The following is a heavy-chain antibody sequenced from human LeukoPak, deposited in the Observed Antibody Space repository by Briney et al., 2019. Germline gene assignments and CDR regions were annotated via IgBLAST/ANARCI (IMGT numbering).Heavy chain of an antibody. CDR2: IYYSVST. J-gene: IGHJ4*02. V-gene: IGHV4-59*01. D-gene: IGHD6-13*01. CDR3: ARGWIAAAGPFFDY. Sequence: PSETLSLTCTVSGGSIRSYYWSWIRQPPGKGLEWIGYIYYSVSTNYNPSLKSRVTISVDTSKNQFSLKLSSVTAADTAVYYCARGWIAAAGPFFDYWGQGTLVTVSS. CDR1: GGSIRSYY.